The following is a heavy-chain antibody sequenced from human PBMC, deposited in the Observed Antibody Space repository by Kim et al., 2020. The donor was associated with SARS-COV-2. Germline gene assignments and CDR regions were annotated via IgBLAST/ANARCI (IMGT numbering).Heavy chain of an antibody. CDR1: GFTFSSYS. D-gene: IGHD3-16*02. Sequence: GGSLRLSCAASGFTFSSYSMNWVRQAPGKGLEWVSSISSSSSYIYYADSVKGRFTISRDNAKNSLYLQMNTLRAEETAVYYCSRDLFDYIWGRYRYTSPFDYWGERTLVTVSS. CDR3: SRDLFDYIWGRYRYTSPFDY. CDR2: ISSSSSYI. J-gene: IGHJ4*02. V-gene: IGHV3-21*01.